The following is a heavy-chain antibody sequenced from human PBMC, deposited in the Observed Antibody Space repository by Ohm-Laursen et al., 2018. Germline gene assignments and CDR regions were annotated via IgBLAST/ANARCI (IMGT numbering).Heavy chain of an antibody. D-gene: IGHD3-22*01. CDR2: ISGSGGST. CDR3: ARDSSGYYHSFDY. CDR1: GFTFSSYA. J-gene: IGHJ4*02. Sequence: GSLRLSCTASGFTFSSYAMSWVRQAPGKGLEWVSAISGSGGSTYYADSVKGRFTISRDNAKNSLYLQMNSLRAEDTAVYYCARDSSGYYHSFDYWGQGTLVTVSS. V-gene: IGHV3-23*01.